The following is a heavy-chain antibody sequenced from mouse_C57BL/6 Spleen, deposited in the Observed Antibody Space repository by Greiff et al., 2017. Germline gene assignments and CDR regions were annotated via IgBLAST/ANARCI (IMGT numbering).Heavy chain of an antibody. CDR2: IYPGDGDT. CDR1: GYAFSSSW. D-gene: IGHD2-4*01. V-gene: IGHV1-82*01. Sequence: VKLQESGPELVKPGASVKISCKASGYAFSSSWMNWVKQRPGKGLEWIGRIYPGDGDTNYNGKFKGKATLTADKSSSTAYMQLSSLTSEDSAVYFGSGSKDYDEGLVADWGQGTLVTVSA. J-gene: IGHJ3*01. CDR3: SGSKDYDEGLVAD.